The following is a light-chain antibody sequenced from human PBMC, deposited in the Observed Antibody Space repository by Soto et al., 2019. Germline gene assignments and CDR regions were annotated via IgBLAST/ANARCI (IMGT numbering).Light chain of an antibody. CDR1: SSDVGSYDH. CDR2: EVS. CDR3: SLYISGSTYV. Sequence: QSVLTQPASVSGSPGQSITISCSGTSSDVGSYDHVAWYQQFPGKTPKLMIYEVSNRPSGVSSRFSGSKSGNTASLTISGLQAEDEADYYCSLYISGSTYVFGTGTKLTVL. V-gene: IGLV2-14*01. J-gene: IGLJ1*01.